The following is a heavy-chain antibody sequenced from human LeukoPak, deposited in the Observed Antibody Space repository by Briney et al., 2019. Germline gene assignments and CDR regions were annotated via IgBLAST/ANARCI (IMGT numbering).Heavy chain of an antibody. V-gene: IGHV3-33*01. D-gene: IGHD3-10*01. CDR3: ARSRGAADAFDI. Sequence: PGGSLRLSCAASGFTFSSYGMHWGRQAPGKGLEWVAVIWYDGSNKYYADSVKGRFTISRDNSKNTLYLQMNSLRAEDTAVYYCARSRGAADAFDIWGQGTMVTVSS. J-gene: IGHJ3*02. CDR1: GFTFSSYG. CDR2: IWYDGSNK.